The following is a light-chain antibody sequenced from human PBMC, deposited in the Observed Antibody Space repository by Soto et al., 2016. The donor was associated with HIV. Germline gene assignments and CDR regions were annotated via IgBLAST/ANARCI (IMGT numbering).Light chain of an antibody. V-gene: IGKV1-27*01. Sequence: IQMTQSPSSLSASVGDRVTITCRASQGISNSLAWYQQKPGKVPKLLIYAASTLQSGVPSRFSGSGSGTDFTLTISSLQPEDVATXYCQNXNSALYTFGLGDQAGDQT. CDR2: AAS. CDR1: QGISNS. CDR3: QNXNSALYT. J-gene: IGKJ2*01.